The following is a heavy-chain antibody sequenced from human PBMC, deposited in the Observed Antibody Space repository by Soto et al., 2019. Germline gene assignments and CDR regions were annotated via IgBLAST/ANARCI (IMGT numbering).Heavy chain of an antibody. V-gene: IGHV4-4*02. CDR2: IFHGGTI. Sequence: QVQLQESGPGLVKPSGTLSLTCAVSGGSIASSDWWNWVRQPPGKGLEWIGEIFHGGTIIYNPSLYSRFTISVDKSRNQFSLELTSVTAADTAVYYCARDHHDRNSLSFDSWGQGTLVTVSS. CDR1: GGSIASSDW. J-gene: IGHJ4*02. D-gene: IGHD3-9*01. CDR3: ARDHHDRNSLSFDS.